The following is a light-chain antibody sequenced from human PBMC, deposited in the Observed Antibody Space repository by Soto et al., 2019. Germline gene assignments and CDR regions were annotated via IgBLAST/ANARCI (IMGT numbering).Light chain of an antibody. J-gene: IGKJ2*02. CDR1: QSVGSW. Sequence: DIQMTQSPSTLSASVGDRVTITCRASQSVGSWLAWYQQKPGKAPKYLIYKTSILESGVPSRFSGSGSGTEFTLTISSLQPDDVATYYCQQYDAYPWTFGQGTKLDFK. CDR3: QQYDAYPWT. V-gene: IGKV1-5*03. CDR2: KTS.